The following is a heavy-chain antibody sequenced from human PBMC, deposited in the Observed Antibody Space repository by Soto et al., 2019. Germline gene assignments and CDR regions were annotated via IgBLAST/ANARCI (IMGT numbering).Heavy chain of an antibody. CDR1: GGSISAYY. CDR2: IYYSGSP. CDR3: ARSSSIVAPLWL. J-gene: IGHJ4*02. D-gene: IGHD1-26*01. Sequence: PSETLSLTWTVSGGSISAYYWSWIRQPPGKGLEWIGYIYYSGSPFYNPSLKSRVTISVDTPKNKFSLKLSSVTAADTAVYYCARSSSIVAPLWLWGQGTLVTVSS. V-gene: IGHV4-59*01.